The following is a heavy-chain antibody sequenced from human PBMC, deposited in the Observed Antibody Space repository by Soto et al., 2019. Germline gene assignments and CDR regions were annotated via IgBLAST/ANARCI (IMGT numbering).Heavy chain of an antibody. Sequence: GGSLRLSCAASGFTFSSYDMHWVRQAPGKGLEWVAVISYDGSNKYYADSVKGRFTISRDNSKNTLYLQMNSLRVEDTAVYYCARDLPDDSLPWGQGTLVTVPQ. D-gene: IGHD3-22*01. CDR2: ISYDGSNK. CDR1: GFTFSSYD. CDR3: ARDLPDDSLP. V-gene: IGHV3-30*03. J-gene: IGHJ5*02.